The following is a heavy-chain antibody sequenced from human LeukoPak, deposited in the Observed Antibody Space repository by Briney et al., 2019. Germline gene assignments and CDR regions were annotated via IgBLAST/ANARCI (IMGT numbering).Heavy chain of an antibody. V-gene: IGHV3-15*01. Sequence: NPGGSLRLSCAASGFTFSDAWMNWVRQAPGKGLEWVGRIKSKTYGVTTDYAAPVQGRFSISRDDSINTLYLQMNSLKTEDTAVYYCTRHPPSFDYWGQGTLVTVPS. J-gene: IGHJ4*02. CDR3: TRHPPSFDY. CDR1: GFTFSDAW. CDR2: IKSKTYGVTT.